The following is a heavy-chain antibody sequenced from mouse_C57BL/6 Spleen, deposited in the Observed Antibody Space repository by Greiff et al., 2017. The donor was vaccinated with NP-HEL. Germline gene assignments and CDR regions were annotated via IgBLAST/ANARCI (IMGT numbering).Heavy chain of an antibody. D-gene: IGHD1-1*01. CDR2: IYPGDGDT. CDR3: ARERVYYGSSYGAMDY. Sequence: QVPLTASGPALLPPFSSVPLSFPASFSAFRLSWLPCLPHRPGTGLEWIGRIYPGDGDTNYNGKFKGKATLTADKSSSTAYMQLSSLTSEDSAVYFCARERVYYGSSYGAMDYWGQGTSVTVSS. J-gene: IGHJ4*01. CDR1: FSAFRLSW. V-gene: IGHV1-82*01.